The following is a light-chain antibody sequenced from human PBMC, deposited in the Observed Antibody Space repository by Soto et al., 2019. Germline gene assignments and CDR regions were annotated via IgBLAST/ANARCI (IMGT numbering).Light chain of an antibody. CDR1: QNIANY. CDR2: AAS. J-gene: IGKJ2*01. CDR3: QQSYNTPMYT. V-gene: IGKV1-39*01. Sequence: DIQMTQSPSSLSASVGDRVTITCRASQNIANYLNWYQKKPGKAPTLLIYAASSLQSGVPFRFSGSGSGTDFTLTISSLQPEDFATYYCQQSYNTPMYTFGQGTKLEIK.